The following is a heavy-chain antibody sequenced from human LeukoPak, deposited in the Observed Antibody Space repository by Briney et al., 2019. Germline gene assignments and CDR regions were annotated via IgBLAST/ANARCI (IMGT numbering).Heavy chain of an antibody. CDR3: AKGALGYCSSTSCYASGAFDI. V-gene: IGHV3-23*01. J-gene: IGHJ3*02. CDR1: GFTFSYYD. Sequence: PGGSLRLSCAASGFTFSYYDMSWVRQAPGKGLEWVSAISGSGGSTYYADSVKGRFTISRDNSKNTLYLQMNSLRAEDTAVYYCAKGALGYCSSTSCYASGAFDIWGQGTMVTVSS. D-gene: IGHD2-2*01. CDR2: ISGSGGST.